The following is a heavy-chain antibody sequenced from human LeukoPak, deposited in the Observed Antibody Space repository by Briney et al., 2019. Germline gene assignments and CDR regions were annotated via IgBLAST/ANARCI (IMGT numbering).Heavy chain of an antibody. CDR1: GFTFNTYA. J-gene: IGHJ4*02. CDR2: ISGSDDST. V-gene: IGHV3-23*01. D-gene: IGHD3-3*01. CDR3: AREIPYDFWSGYYNNHFDY. Sequence: GGSLRLSCAASGFTFNTYAMSWVRQAPGKGLEWVSAISGSDDSTYYAASVKGRFTISRDNSKSTLYLQMNSLRAEDTAVYYCAREIPYDFWSGYYNNHFDYWGQGTLVTAS.